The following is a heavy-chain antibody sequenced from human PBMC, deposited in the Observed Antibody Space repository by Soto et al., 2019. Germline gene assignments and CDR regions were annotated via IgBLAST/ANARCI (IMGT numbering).Heavy chain of an antibody. CDR2: ISTSGGRP. V-gene: IGHV3-23*01. CDR1: GITFSNYA. J-gene: IGHJ4*02. CDR3: AKDPDRYDYVWGTYRYIDH. Sequence: EVQLLESGGGLVQPGGSLRLSCTASGITFSNYAMSWVRQAPRKGLEWDSSISTSGGRPYYADSVKGRFTISRDNSKNTLYLQMNSLRVEDTAVYYCAKDPDRYDYVWGTYRYIDHWGQGTLVTVSS. D-gene: IGHD3-16*02.